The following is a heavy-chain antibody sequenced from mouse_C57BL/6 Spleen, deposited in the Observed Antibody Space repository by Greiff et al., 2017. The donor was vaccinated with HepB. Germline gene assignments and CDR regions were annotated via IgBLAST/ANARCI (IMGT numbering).Heavy chain of an antibody. V-gene: IGHV1-82*01. CDR2: IYPGDGDT. J-gene: IGHJ4*01. D-gene: IGHD1-1*01. CDR1: GYAFSSSW. CDR3: ARNCGITSDAMDY. Sequence: QVQLQQSGPELVKPGASVKISCKASGYAFSSSWMNWVKQRPGKGLEWIGRIYPGDGDTNYNGKFKGKATLTADESSSTAYMQLSSLTSEDSAVYFCARNCGITSDAMDYWGQGTSVTVSS.